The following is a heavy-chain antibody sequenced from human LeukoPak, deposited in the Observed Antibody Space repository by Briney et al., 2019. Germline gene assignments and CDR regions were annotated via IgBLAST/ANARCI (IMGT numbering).Heavy chain of an antibody. D-gene: IGHD3-10*01. J-gene: IGHJ6*02. CDR3: AGDQLQIRGTMVRYYGMDV. CDR2: IWYDGSNK. CDR1: GFTFSSYG. V-gene: IGHV3-33*01. Sequence: GGSLRLSCAASGFTFSSYGMHWVRQAPGKGLEWVAVIWYDGSNKYYADSVKGRFTISRDNSKNTLYLQMNSLRAEDTAVYYCAGDQLQIRGTMVRYYGMDVWGQGTTVTVSS.